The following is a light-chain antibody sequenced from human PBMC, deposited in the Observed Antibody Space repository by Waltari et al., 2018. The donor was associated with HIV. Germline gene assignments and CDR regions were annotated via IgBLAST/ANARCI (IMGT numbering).Light chain of an antibody. J-gene: IGLJ3*02. V-gene: IGLV3-21*04. CDR2: NDA. Sequence: SYVLTQPPSESVAPGQTARISCGGNAIGRENVQWYQQKPGHAPIMVIYNDADRPSGIPDRFSGSNSGNTATLTITRVEAGDEADYYCQMWDSRTDHWVFGGGTQLTVL. CDR1: AIGREN. CDR3: QMWDSRTDHWV.